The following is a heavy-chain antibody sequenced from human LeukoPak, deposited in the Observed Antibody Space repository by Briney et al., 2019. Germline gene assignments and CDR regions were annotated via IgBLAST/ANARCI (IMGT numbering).Heavy chain of an antibody. D-gene: IGHD6-19*01. J-gene: IGHJ4*02. CDR2: IYHSGST. Sequence: SETLSLTCTVSGYSISSGYYWGWIRQPPGKGLEWIGSIYHSGSTYYNPSLKSRVTISVDTSKNQFSLKLSSVTAADTAVYYCARVSAVASLSHWGQGTLVTVSS. CDR3: ARVSAVASLSH. V-gene: IGHV4-38-2*02. CDR1: GYSISSGYY.